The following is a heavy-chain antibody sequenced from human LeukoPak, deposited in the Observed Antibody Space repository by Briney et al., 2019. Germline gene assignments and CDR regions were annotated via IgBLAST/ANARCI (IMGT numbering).Heavy chain of an antibody. V-gene: IGHV3-21*01. D-gene: IGHD6-25*01. CDR3: ARDSVLFSGHYGMDV. CDR1: GFTFSSYS. CDR2: ISSSSSYI. Sequence: GGSLRLSCAGSGFTFSSYSMNWVRQAPGKGLEWVSSISSSSSYIYYADSVKGRFTISRDNAKNSLYLQMNSLRAEDTAVYYCARDSVLFSGHYGMDVWGQGTTVTVSS. J-gene: IGHJ6*02.